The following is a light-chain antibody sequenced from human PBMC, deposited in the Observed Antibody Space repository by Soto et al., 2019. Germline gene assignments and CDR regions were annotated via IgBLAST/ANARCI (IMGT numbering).Light chain of an antibody. J-gene: IGLJ1*01. CDR3: CSYTTSNTRQIV. V-gene: IGLV2-14*01. Sequence: LIQPASVSGSPGQSITISCTGTSSDVGGYNYVSWYQQHPGKAPKFMIYDVSNRPSGVSNRFSGSKSGNTASLTISGLQAEDEADYYCCSYTTSNTRQIVFGTGTKVTVL. CDR1: SSDVGGYNY. CDR2: DVS.